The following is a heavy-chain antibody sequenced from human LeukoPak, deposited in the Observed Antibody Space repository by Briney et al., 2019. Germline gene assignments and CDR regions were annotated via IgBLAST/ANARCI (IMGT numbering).Heavy chain of an antibody. V-gene: IGHV3-33*01. D-gene: IGHD3-9*01. CDR1: GFTFSSYG. Sequence: GGSLRLSCAASGFTFSSYGMHWVRQAPGKGLEWVAVIWYDGSNKYYADSVKGRFTISRDNSKNTLYLQMNGLRAEDTAVYYCARVYHILTGYSPLGYWGQGTLVTVSS. CDR2: IWYDGSNK. J-gene: IGHJ4*02. CDR3: ARVYHILTGYSPLGY.